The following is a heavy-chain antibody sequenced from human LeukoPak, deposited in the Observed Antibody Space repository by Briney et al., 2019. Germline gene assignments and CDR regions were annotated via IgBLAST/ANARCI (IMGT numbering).Heavy chain of an antibody. CDR2: VTYSGSA. J-gene: IGHJ3*02. Sequence: SETLSLTCAVYGGSFGGYYWSWIRQPPGKGLEWIGQVTYSGSANYIPSLKSRVTISVDTSKNQFSLKLSSVTAADTAVYYCARDQRLGGSWDDASDIWGQGTMVTVSS. CDR1: GGSFGGYY. V-gene: IGHV4-34*01. CDR3: ARDQRLGGSWDDASDI. D-gene: IGHD2-15*01.